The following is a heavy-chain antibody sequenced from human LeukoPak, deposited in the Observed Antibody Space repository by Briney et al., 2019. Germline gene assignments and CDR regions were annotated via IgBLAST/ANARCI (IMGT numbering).Heavy chain of an antibody. J-gene: IGHJ4*02. CDR1: GFTFSSCS. V-gene: IGHV3-21*01. Sequence: PEGSLRLSCVASGFTFSSCSMNWVRQAPGKGLEWVSSISSSSSYIYYADSVKGRFTISRDNAKNSLYLQMNSLRAEDTAVYYCARDRDYYDSSGYSTAFFDYWGQGTLVTVSS. D-gene: IGHD3-22*01. CDR3: ARDRDYYDSSGYSTAFFDY. CDR2: ISSSSSYI.